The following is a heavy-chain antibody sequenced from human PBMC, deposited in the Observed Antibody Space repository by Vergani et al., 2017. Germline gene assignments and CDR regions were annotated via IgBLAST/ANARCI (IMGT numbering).Heavy chain of an antibody. CDR3: ARNRPXTYQLLLLYNWFDP. J-gene: IGHJ5*02. CDR2: INHSGST. D-gene: IGHD2-2*01. Sequence: QVQLQQWGAGLLKPSETLSLTCAVYGGSFSGYYWSWIRQPPGKGLEWIGEINHSGSTNYNPSLKSRVTISVDTSKNQFSLKLSSVTAADTAVYYCARNRPXTYQLLLLYNWFDPWGQGTLVTVSS. CDR1: GGSFSGYY. V-gene: IGHV4-34*01.